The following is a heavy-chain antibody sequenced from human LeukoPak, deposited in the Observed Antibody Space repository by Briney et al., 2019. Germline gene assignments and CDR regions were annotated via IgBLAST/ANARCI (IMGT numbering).Heavy chain of an antibody. Sequence: GGSLRLSCAASGFTFSSYSMNWVRQAPGKGLEWVSSISSSSYIYYADSVKGRFTISRDNAKNSPYLQMNSLRAEDTAVYYCARGDYGAPLVFDYWGQGTLVTVSS. CDR3: ARGDYGAPLVFDY. CDR2: ISSSSYI. V-gene: IGHV3-21*01. CDR1: GFTFSSYS. D-gene: IGHD4-17*01. J-gene: IGHJ4*02.